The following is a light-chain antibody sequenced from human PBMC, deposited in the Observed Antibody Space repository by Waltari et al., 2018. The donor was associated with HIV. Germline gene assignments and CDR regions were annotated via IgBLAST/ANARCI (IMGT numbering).Light chain of an antibody. CDR2: GNS. V-gene: IGLV1-40*01. CDR3: QSYDSSLSGGV. Sequence: QSALTQPPSVSGAPGQRVTISCTGRSSNIGAGYDVHWYQQVPGTAPKLLIYGNSNRPSGVPDRFSGSKSGTSASLALTGLQAEDEADYYCQSYDSSLSGGVFGGGTKLTVL. J-gene: IGLJ3*02. CDR1: SSNIGAGYD.